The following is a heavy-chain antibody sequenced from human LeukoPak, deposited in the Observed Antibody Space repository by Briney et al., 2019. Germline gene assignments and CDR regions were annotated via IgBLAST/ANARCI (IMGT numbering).Heavy chain of an antibody. CDR2: IHPSTGNP. D-gene: IGHD3-22*01. CDR1: GGTFSSYA. CDR3: ARVYYYDSSGTGDY. J-gene: IGHJ4*02. V-gene: IGHV7-4-1*02. Sequence: ASVKVSCKASGGTFSSYAISWVRQAPGQGLEWMGWIHPSTGNPTYAQGFTGRFVFSLDTSVSTAYLQISSLKAEDTAVYYCARVYYYDSSGTGDYWGQGTLVTVSS.